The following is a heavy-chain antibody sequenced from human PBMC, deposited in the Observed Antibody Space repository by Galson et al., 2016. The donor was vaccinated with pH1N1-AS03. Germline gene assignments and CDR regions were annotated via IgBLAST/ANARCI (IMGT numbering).Heavy chain of an antibody. CDR2: IYHAANT. CDR1: GLSISSGSY. CDR3: ARGLGYCSGKQCFVHFDP. J-gene: IGHJ5*02. Sequence: SETLSLTCTVSGLSISSGSYWGWIRQSPGKGLEWIGNIYHAANTYYNPSFKTRVTMSVDTSKSQFSLSLRSVIAADTAMYYCARGLGYCSGKQCFVHFDPWGQGIRVTVSS. V-gene: IGHV4-38-2*02. D-gene: IGHD2-15*01.